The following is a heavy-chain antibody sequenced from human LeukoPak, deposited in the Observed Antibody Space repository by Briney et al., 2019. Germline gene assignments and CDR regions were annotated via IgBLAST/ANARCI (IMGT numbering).Heavy chain of an antibody. CDR3: ARQAYSSGHDAFDF. CDR2: IYPGDSDT. J-gene: IGHJ3*01. Sequence: GESLKISCKGSGYNFSNYWIAWVRQMPGKGLEWMGIIYPGDSDTRYSPSFQGHVTISADKSISTAYLQWSSLKASDTAMYFCARQAYSSGHDAFDFWGQGTMVTVSS. CDR1: GYNFSNYW. D-gene: IGHD6-19*01. V-gene: IGHV5-51*01.